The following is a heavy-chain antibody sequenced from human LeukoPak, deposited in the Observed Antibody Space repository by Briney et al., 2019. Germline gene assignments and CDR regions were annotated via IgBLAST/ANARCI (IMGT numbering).Heavy chain of an antibody. V-gene: IGHV3-74*01. D-gene: IGHD5-12*01. Sequence: GGSLRLSCAASGFTFSSCWMHWVRQAPGKGLVWVSRINIDRNTSNYADSVKGRFTISRDNAKNAVYLQMNSLRVEDTAVYYCARASALATPPFAYWGQGTLVTVSS. CDR3: ARASALATPPFAY. CDR2: INIDRNTS. J-gene: IGHJ4*02. CDR1: GFTFSSCW.